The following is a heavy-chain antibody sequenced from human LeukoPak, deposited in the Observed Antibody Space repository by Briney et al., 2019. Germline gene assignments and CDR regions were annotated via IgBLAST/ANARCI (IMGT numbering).Heavy chain of an antibody. Sequence: GGSLRLSCAASGFTVSNNYMSWVRQAPGKGLEWVSVIYSGGATDYADSVKGRFTISRDNSKNTLYLQMNSLRAEDTAVYYCAREGVKQQLVWGQGTLVTVSS. J-gene: IGHJ4*02. D-gene: IGHD6-13*01. CDR2: IYSGGAT. V-gene: IGHV3-53*01. CDR3: AREGVKQQLV. CDR1: GFTVSNNY.